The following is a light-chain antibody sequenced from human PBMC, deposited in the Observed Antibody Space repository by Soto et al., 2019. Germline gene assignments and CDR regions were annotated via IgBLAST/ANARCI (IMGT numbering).Light chain of an antibody. CDR1: QSVSSN. CDR2: GAS. J-gene: IGKJ1*01. CDR3: QHYNNWPRAT. Sequence: EIVMTQSPATLSVSPGERATLSCRASQSVSSNLAWYQQKPGQAPRLLIYGASTSATGIPARFSGSGSGTEFTLTISSLQSEDFAVYYCQHYNNWPRATFGRGTKVEIK. V-gene: IGKV3-15*01.